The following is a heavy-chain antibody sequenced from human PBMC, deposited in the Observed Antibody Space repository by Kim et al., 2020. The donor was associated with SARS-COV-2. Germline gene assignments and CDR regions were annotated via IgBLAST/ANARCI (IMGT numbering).Heavy chain of an antibody. Sequence: PQKFQGRVTMTEDQSTDTAYMELSSLRSEDTAVYYCATLSSGSPTAFDYWGQGTLVTVSS. V-gene: IGHV1-24*01. CDR3: ATLSSGSPTAFDY. J-gene: IGHJ4*02. D-gene: IGHD1-26*01.